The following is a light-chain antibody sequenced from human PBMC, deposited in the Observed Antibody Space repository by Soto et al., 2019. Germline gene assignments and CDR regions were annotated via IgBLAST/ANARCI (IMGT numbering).Light chain of an antibody. V-gene: IGLV2-14*01. CDR2: DVS. Sequence: QSALTQPASVSGSPGQSITISCTGTGSDVGGYNYVSWYQQHPGKAPKVMIYDVSNRPSGVSNRFSGSKSGNTAALTISGLQAEDEADYYCSSYTSASTPLVFGAGTKVTVL. CDR3: SSYTSASTPLV. CDR1: GSDVGGYNY. J-gene: IGLJ2*01.